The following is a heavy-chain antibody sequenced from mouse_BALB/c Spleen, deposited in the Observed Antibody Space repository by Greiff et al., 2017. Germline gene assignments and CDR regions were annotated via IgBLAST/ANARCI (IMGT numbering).Heavy chain of an antibody. J-gene: IGHJ4*01. D-gene: IGHD3-3*01. Sequence: LQQPGSELVRPGASVKLSCKASGYTFTSYWMHWVKQRPGQGLEWIGNIYPGSGSTNYDEKFKGKSTLTVDTSSSTAYMQLSSLTSEDSAVFYRRRAGAGNAMDYWGQGTSVTVSS. CDR3: RRAGAGNAMDY. CDR2: IYPGSGST. CDR1: GYTFTSYW. V-gene: IGHV1S22*01.